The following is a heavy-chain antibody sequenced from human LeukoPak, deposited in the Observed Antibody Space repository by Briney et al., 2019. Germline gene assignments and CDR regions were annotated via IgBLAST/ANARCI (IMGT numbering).Heavy chain of an antibody. CDR2: IIPIFGTA. D-gene: IGHD6-13*01. CDR1: GGTFSSYA. J-gene: IGHJ4*02. Sequence: GASVKVSCKASGGTFSSYAISWVRQAPGQGLEWMGGIIPIFGTANYAQKFQGRVTITADESTSTAYMELSSLRAEDTALYYCAKVEIAAAGTKLGRANGGFDYWGQGTLVTVSS. CDR3: AKVEIAAAGTKLGRANGGFDY. V-gene: IGHV1-69*13.